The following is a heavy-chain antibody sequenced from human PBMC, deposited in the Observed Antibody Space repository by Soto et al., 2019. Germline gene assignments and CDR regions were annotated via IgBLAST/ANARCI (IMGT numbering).Heavy chain of an antibody. Sequence: QVQLQESGPGLVKPSQTLSLTCTVSGGSISSGDYYWSWIRQPPGKGLEWIGYIYYSGSTYYNPSLKSRVTISVDPSKNLFPLKLSSVTAADTAVYYCARNVAAAGTMGSGYWFDPWGQGTLVTVSS. V-gene: IGHV4-30-4*01. CDR1: GGSISSGDYY. J-gene: IGHJ5*02. CDR3: ARNVAAAGTMGSGYWFDP. CDR2: IYYSGST. D-gene: IGHD6-13*01.